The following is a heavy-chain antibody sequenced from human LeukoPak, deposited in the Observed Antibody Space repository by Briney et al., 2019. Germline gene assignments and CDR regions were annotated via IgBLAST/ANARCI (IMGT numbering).Heavy chain of an antibody. Sequence: SETLSLTCTVSGGSISSSSYYWGWIRQPPGKGLEWIGSIYYSGSTYYNPSLKSRVTISVDTSKNQFSLKLSSVTAADTAVYYCARHLAPPYYYDSSGPADAFDIWGQGTMVTVSS. CDR2: IYYSGST. J-gene: IGHJ3*02. CDR1: GGSISSSSYY. V-gene: IGHV4-39*01. CDR3: ARHLAPPYYYDSSGPADAFDI. D-gene: IGHD3-22*01.